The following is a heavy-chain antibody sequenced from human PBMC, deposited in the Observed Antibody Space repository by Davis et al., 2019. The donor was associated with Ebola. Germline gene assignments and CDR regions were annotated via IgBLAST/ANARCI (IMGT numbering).Heavy chain of an antibody. V-gene: IGHV4-59*04. J-gene: IGHJ4*02. CDR2: IYYSQTT. D-gene: IGHD4-17*01. CDR1: GGSISSYY. CDR3: ARGWDGDRHFDQ. Sequence: SETLSLTCTVSGGSISSYYWGWIRQIPGKGMECIATIYYSQTTYYTPSLKGRTSLSIQRSDNQFSLTLTSVTAADTGLYFCARGWDGDRHFDQWGQGTLVTVSS.